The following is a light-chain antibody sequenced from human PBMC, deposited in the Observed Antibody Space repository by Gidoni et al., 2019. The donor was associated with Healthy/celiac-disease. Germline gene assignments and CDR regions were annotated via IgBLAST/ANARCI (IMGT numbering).Light chain of an antibody. V-gene: IGLV2-14*01. J-gene: IGLJ1*01. CDR2: EVS. Sequence: QSALTQHASVSGSPGQSITISCTGTSSDVGGYNYVSWYQQHPGKAPKLMIYEVSNRPSWVSNRFSGSKSGNTASLTISGLQAEDEADYYCSSYTSSSTLYVFGTGTKVTVL. CDR3: SSYTSSSTLYV. CDR1: SSDVGGYNY.